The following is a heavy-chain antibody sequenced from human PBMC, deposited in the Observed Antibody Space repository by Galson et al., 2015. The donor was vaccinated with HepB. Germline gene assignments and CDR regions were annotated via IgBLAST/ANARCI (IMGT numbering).Heavy chain of an antibody. CDR3: TRQNLLGYCSGGSCLVELAFDI. D-gene: IGHD2-15*01. CDR1: GFTFSGSA. J-gene: IGHJ3*02. Sequence: SLRLSCAASGFTFSGSAMHWVRQASGKGLEWVGRIRSKANSYATAYAASVKGRFTISRDDSKNTAYLQMNSLKTEDTAVYYCTRQNLLGYCSGGSCLVELAFDIWGQGTMVTVSS. CDR2: IRSKANSYAT. V-gene: IGHV3-73*01.